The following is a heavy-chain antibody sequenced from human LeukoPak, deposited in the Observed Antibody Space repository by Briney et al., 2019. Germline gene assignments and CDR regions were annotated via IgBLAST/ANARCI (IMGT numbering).Heavy chain of an antibody. V-gene: IGHV1-24*01. J-gene: IGHJ4*02. D-gene: IGHD2-15*01. CDR3: ARDGTQWSFDY. CDR2: FDPEDGET. Sequence: ASVKVSCKVSGYTLTELSMHWVRQAPGKGLEWMGGFDPEDGETIYAQKFQGRVTITRDTSASTAYMELSGLRSEDTAVYYCARDGTQWSFDYWGQGTLVTVSS. CDR1: GYTLTELS.